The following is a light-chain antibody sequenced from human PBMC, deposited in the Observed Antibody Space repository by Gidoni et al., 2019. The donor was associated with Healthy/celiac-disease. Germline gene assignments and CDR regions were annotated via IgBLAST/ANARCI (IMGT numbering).Light chain of an antibody. V-gene: IGKV3-11*01. CDR3: QQRSNWPPT. CDR2: DAS. CDR1: QSVSSY. J-gene: IGKJ5*01. Sequence: VLPRPPATLSLSPGERATLSCRASQSVSSYLAWYQQKPGQAPRLLIYDASNRATGIPARFSGSGSGTDFTLTISSLESEDFAVYYCQQRSNWPPTFGQGTRLEIK.